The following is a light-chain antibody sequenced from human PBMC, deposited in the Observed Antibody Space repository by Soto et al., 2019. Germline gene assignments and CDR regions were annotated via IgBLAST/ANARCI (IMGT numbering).Light chain of an antibody. CDR2: DAS. V-gene: IGKV1-5*01. CDR3: QYYNTYSL. CDR1: QSINNW. J-gene: IGKJ1*01. Sequence: DIQMTQSPSTLSASVGDSVTITCRASQSINNWLAWYQQKPGKAPNLLIYDASNLESGVPSRFSGSGSGVEFTLTISSLQPDDFATYYCQYYNTYSLFGQGTRVEIK.